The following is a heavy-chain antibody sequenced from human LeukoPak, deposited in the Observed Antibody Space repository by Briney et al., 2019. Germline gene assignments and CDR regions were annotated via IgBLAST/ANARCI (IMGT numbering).Heavy chain of an antibody. CDR2: IYYSGST. J-gene: IGHJ3*02. CDR1: GGSISNKY. Sequence: PSEPLSLTCTVSGGSISNKYWSWIRQPPGKGLEWIGYIYYSGSTNYNPSLKSRVTILVDTSKNQFSLKLSSVTAADTAVYYCARRWHYYDSSGYPGNFAFDIWGQGTMVTVSS. D-gene: IGHD3-22*01. V-gene: IGHV4-59*01. CDR3: ARRWHYYDSSGYPGNFAFDI.